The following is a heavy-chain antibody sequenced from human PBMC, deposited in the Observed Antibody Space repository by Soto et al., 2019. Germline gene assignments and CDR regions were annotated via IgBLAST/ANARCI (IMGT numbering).Heavy chain of an antibody. D-gene: IGHD3-10*01. CDR2: ISADGRKT. Sequence: QLQLLQSGGGVVQPGRSLRLSCVASGFTFSDFGMNWVRQAPGKGLEWVAVISADGRKTFYADSVKGRFTVSRDSPHNALFIDLSSLRGDDTAGYFCAKDRGSWDYYYCMDAWGQGTTVTVSS. J-gene: IGHJ6*02. V-gene: IGHV3-30*18. CDR1: GFTFSDFG. CDR3: AKDRGSWDYYYCMDA.